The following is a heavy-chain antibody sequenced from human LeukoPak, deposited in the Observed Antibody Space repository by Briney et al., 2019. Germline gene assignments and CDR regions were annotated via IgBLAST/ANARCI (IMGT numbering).Heavy chain of an antibody. V-gene: IGHV3-64*04. Sequence: GGSLRLSCSASGFTFSSYAMHWVRQAPGKGLEYVSAISSNGGSTYYADSVKGRFTISRDNSKNMLYLQMNSLRAEDTAVYYCARVHGGYYFDYWGQGTLVTVSS. D-gene: IGHD3-10*01. J-gene: IGHJ4*02. CDR1: GFTFSSYA. CDR3: ARVHGGYYFDY. CDR2: ISSNGGST.